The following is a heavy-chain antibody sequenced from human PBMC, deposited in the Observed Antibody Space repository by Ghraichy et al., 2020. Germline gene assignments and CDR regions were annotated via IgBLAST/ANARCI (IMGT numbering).Heavy chain of an antibody. Sequence: GGSLRLSCAASGFTFSSSAMHWVRQAPGKGLEYVSAIRSNGGSTYYANSGKGRFTISRDNSKNTLYLQMDSLRAEYMAVYYCARVYDYSNCAFNDWGQGTLVTVSS. CDR2: IRSNGGST. V-gene: IGHV3-64*01. D-gene: IGHD4-11*01. J-gene: IGHJ4*02. CDR1: GFTFSSSA. CDR3: ARVYDYSNCAFND.